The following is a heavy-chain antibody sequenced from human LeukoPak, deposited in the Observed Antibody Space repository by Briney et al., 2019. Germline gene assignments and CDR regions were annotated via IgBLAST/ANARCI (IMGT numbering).Heavy chain of an antibody. CDR3: AKDPRPLYYGDYGVFDY. Sequence: PGGSLRLSCAASGFTFSSYAMSWVRQAPGKGLEWVSAISGSGGSTYYADSVKGRFTISRDNSKNTLYLQMNSLRAEDTAVYYCAKDPRPLYYGDYGVFDYWGQGTLVTVSS. CDR2: ISGSGGST. D-gene: IGHD4-17*01. V-gene: IGHV3-23*01. J-gene: IGHJ4*02. CDR1: GFTFSSYA.